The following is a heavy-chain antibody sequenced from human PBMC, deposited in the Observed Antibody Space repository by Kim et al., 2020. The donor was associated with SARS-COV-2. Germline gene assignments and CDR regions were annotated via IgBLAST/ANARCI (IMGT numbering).Heavy chain of an antibody. D-gene: IGHD5-12*01. J-gene: IGHJ6*02. Sequence: YAESVKGRFTFSRDISKSTVYLQMNSLRADDTAVYYCARSGGYSYYGMDIWGQGTTVTVSS. CDR3: ARSGGYSYYGMDI. V-gene: IGHV3-53*01.